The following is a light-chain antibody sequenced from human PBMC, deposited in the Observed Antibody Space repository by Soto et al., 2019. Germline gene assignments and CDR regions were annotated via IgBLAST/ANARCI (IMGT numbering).Light chain of an antibody. CDR1: QSVSSSY. CDR2: GAS. CDR3: QQYGSSPWT. V-gene: IGKV3-20*01. J-gene: IGKJ1*01. Sequence: EIELTQSPGTLSLSPGERATLSCRASQSVSSSYLAWYQQKPGQAPRLLIYGASSRATGIPDRFSGSGSGTDLTITISRLQPEDFEVYYCQQYGSSPWTFGQGTKVDI.